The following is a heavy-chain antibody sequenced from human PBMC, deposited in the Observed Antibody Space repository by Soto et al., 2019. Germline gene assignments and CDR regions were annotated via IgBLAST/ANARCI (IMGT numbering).Heavy chain of an antibody. D-gene: IGHD4-17*01. V-gene: IGHV3-30-3*01. CDR3: VRERPYAGDPGRHLAF. Sequence: GGSLRLSCVGSGFTFSGYSMHWVRQAPVKGPEWVTVISNNGNIIFYADSVKGRFTISRDNSKNTLYLQMNSLTPEDTAVYYCVRERPYAGDPGRHLAFWGQGTPVTVSS. J-gene: IGHJ4*02. CDR2: ISNNGNII. CDR1: GFTFSGYS.